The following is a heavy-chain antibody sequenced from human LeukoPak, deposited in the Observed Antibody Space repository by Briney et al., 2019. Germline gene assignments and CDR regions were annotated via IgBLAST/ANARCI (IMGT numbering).Heavy chain of an antibody. CDR3: AKDIGGGGSCYDY. D-gene: IGHD2-15*01. J-gene: IGHJ4*02. CDR2: ISGDGGST. V-gene: IGHV3-43*02. CDR1: GFTFDDYA. Sequence: GGSLRLSCAASGFTFDDYAMHWVRQAPGKGLEWVSLISGDGGSTYYADSVKGRFNIPRDNSKNSLYPQMNSLRTEDTALYYCAKDIGGGGSCYDYWGQGTLVPVSS.